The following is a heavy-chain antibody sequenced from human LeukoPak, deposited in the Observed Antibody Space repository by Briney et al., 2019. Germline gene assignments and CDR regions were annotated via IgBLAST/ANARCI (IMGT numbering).Heavy chain of an antibody. J-gene: IGHJ4*02. CDR2: IDWDDDK. V-gene: IGHV2-70*11. Sequence: SGPTLVNPTETLTLTCTFSGFSLSTSGMCVSWIRQPPGKALEWLARIDWDDDKYYSTSLKTRLTISKDTSKNQVVLTMTNMDPVDTATYYCARTQSDSYGRYYFDYWGQGTLVTVSS. D-gene: IGHD5-18*01. CDR1: GFSLSTSGMC. CDR3: ARTQSDSYGRYYFDY.